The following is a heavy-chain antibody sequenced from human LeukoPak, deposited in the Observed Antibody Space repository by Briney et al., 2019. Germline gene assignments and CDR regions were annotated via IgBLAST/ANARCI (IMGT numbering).Heavy chain of an antibody. CDR3: ARGGHGDYVFGGLYYFDY. J-gene: IGHJ4*02. CDR1: GYTFISYG. V-gene: IGHV1-18*01. Sequence: ASVKVSCKASGYTFISYGISWVRQAPGQGLEWMGWISAYNGNTNYAQKLQGRVTMTTDTSTSTAYMELSSLRSEDTAVYYCARGGHGDYVFGGLYYFDYWGQGTLVTVSS. D-gene: IGHD4-17*01. CDR2: ISAYNGNT.